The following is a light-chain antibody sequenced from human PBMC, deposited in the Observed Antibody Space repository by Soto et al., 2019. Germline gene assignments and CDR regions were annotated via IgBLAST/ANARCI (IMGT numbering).Light chain of an antibody. Sequence: DFQLTQSPPSLFVSVGDRVTITCRASQNIRNSLNWYQHKSGKAPKLLIYGASNLHPGVPSRFSGSGSGTEFTLTIDSLEVEDFAIYSCQQTHTAPITFGQGTRLDIK. V-gene: IGKV1-39*01. J-gene: IGKJ5*01. CDR1: QNIRNS. CDR2: GAS. CDR3: QQTHTAPIT.